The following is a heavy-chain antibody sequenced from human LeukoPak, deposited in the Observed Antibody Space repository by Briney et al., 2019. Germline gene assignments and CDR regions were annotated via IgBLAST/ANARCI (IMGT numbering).Heavy chain of an antibody. Sequence: GGSLRLSCAASGFTFSSYAMSWVRQAPGKGLEWVSAISGSGGSTYYADSVKGRFTISRDNSKNTLCLQMNSLRAEDTAVYYCAKSGRYSSGWYAAFDIWGQGTMVTVSS. CDR1: GFTFSSYA. CDR2: ISGSGGST. D-gene: IGHD6-19*01. J-gene: IGHJ3*02. CDR3: AKSGRYSSGWYAAFDI. V-gene: IGHV3-23*01.